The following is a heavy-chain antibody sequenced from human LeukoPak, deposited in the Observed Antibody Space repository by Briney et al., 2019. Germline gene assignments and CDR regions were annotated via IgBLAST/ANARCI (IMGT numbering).Heavy chain of an antibody. CDR3: ARDPCGGDCYLNWFDP. CDR1: GGTFSSYT. D-gene: IGHD2-21*02. J-gene: IGHJ5*02. CDR2: IIPILGIA. V-gene: IGHV1-69*04. Sequence: GASVKVSCKASGGTFSSYTISWVRQAPGQGLEWMGRIIPILGIANYAQKIQGRVTITADKSTSTGYMELSSLRSEDTAVYYCARDPCGGDCYLNWFDPWGQGTLVTVSS.